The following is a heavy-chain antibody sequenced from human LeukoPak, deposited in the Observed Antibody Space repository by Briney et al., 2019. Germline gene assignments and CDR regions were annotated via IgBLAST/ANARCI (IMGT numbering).Heavy chain of an antibody. CDR2: IRYDGSNK. Sequence: GGSLRLSCAASGFTFGSYGMHWVRQAPGKGLEWVAFIRYDGSNKYYADSVKGRFTISRDNSKNTLYLQMNSLRAEDTAVYYCANRGYGSSRIDYWGQGTLVTVSS. J-gene: IGHJ4*02. CDR3: ANRGYGSSRIDY. V-gene: IGHV3-30*02. D-gene: IGHD3-10*01. CDR1: GFTFGSYG.